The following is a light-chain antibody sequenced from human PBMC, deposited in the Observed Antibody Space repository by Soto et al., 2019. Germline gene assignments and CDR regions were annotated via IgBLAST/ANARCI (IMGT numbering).Light chain of an antibody. J-gene: IGKJ1*01. Sequence: EIVLTQSPGTLSLSPGERATLSCRASQSVGTNYLAWFQQKPGQAPRLLIYATSTRATCIPDRFSGSGSVTDFTLTITRLEPEDFAVYYCQQYDSSPRTFGQGTRVEIK. CDR2: ATS. V-gene: IGKV3-20*01. CDR1: QSVGTNY. CDR3: QQYDSSPRT.